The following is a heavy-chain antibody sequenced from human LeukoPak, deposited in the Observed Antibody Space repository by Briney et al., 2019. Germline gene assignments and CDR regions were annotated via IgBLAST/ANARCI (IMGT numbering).Heavy chain of an antibody. CDR1: GYTFTGYY. J-gene: IGHJ4*02. V-gene: IGHV1-2*06. Sequence: GASVKVSCKASGYTFTGYYMHWVRQAPGQGLEWMGRINPNSVCTNYAQKFQGRVTMTRDTSISTAYRELSRLRSDDTAVYYCARGGYSSSWYYFDYWGQGSLVTVSS. D-gene: IGHD6-13*01. CDR3: ARGGYSSSWYYFDY. CDR2: INPNSVCT.